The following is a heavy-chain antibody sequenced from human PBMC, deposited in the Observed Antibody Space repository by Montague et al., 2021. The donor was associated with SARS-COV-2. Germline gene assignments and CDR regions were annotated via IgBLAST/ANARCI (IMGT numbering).Heavy chain of an antibody. D-gene: IGHD3-10*01. J-gene: IGHJ4*02. CDR2: IHYSGGN. CDR3: ARSLDPSGTYYLPY. V-gene: IGHV4-59*01. CDR1: GGSIGSYY. Sequence: SETLSLTCSVSGGSIGSYYWSWLRQPPGKGLEWIGHIHYSGGNTYIPSFKSRVTISIDTPKNQFSPKLSSVTAADTAVYYCARSLDPSGTYYLPYWGQGTLVTVSS.